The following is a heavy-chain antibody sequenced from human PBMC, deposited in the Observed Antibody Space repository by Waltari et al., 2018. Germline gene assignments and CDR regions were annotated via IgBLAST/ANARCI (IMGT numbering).Heavy chain of an antibody. Sequence: QITLKESGPTLVKPTQTLTLTCTFSGFSLSTSGVGVGWIRQPPGKALEWLALIYWDDDKRYSPSLKSRLTITKDTSKNQVVLTMTNRDPVDTATYYCAHTWQQWLVHGWFDPWGQGTLVTVSS. CDR1: GFSLSTSGVG. J-gene: IGHJ5*02. D-gene: IGHD6-19*01. V-gene: IGHV2-5*02. CDR3: AHTWQQWLVHGWFDP. CDR2: IYWDDDK.